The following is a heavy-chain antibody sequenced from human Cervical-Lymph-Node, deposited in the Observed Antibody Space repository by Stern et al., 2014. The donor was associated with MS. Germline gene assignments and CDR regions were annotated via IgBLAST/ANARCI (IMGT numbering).Heavy chain of an antibody. CDR3: ARLLAGSSSSIDY. CDR1: GYTFTTYW. CDR2: IYPGDSDT. V-gene: IGHV5-51*01. J-gene: IGHJ4*02. D-gene: IGHD6-13*01. Sequence: EVQLVESGAEVKKAGESLKIACKGSGYTFTTYWIAWVRQMPGKGLEWVGVIYPGDSDTKYSPSFEGRVTLSGDKAINTAYLQWSSLKASDTAMYYCARLLAGSSSSIDYWGQGTLVTVSS.